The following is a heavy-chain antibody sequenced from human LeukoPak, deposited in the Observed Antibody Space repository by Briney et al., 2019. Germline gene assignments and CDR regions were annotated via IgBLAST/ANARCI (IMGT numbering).Heavy chain of an antibody. V-gene: IGHV2-5*01. CDR1: GFSLSARGVG. Sequence: ESGPTLVKPTQTLTLICTFSGFSLSARGVGVGWIRQPPGKALEWLAFIYWNDDKRYSPSLKSRLTITKDTSKNQVVLTMTNVDPVDTATYYCAHRFRDYYGSGTYYVTDEVWFDPWGQGTLVTVSS. D-gene: IGHD3-10*01. CDR2: IYWNDDK. CDR3: AHRFRDYYGSGTYYVTDEVWFDP. J-gene: IGHJ5*02.